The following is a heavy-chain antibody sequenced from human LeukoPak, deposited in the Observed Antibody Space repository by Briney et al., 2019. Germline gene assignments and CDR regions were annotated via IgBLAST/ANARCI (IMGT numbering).Heavy chain of an antibody. CDR1: GFTFSSYE. CDR2: ISYDGSNK. J-gene: IGHJ4*02. D-gene: IGHD6-13*01. V-gene: IGHV3-30*03. CDR3: ARVSLKIVAGPDY. Sequence: PGGSLRLSCAASGFTFSSYEMNWVRQAPGKGLEWVAVISYDGSNKYYADSVKGRFTISRDNSKNTLYLQMNSLRAEDTAVYYCARVSLKIVAGPDYWGQGTLVTVSS.